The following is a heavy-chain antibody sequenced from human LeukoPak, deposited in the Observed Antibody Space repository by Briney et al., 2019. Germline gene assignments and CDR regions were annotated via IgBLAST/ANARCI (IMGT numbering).Heavy chain of an antibody. CDR2: IWYDGSNK. V-gene: IGHV3-30*19. J-gene: IGHJ6*02. CDR1: GFTFSSYG. CDR3: ARDRGAMGLSGPRYGMDV. Sequence: GGSLRLSCAASGFTFSSYGMHWVRQAPGKGLEWVAVIWYDGSNKYYADSVKGRFTISRDNSKNTLYLQMNSLRAEDTAVYYCARDRGAMGLSGPRYGMDVWGQGTTVTVSS. D-gene: IGHD5-18*01.